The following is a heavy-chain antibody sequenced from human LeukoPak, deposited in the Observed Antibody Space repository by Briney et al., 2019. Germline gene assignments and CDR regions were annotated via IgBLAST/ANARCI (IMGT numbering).Heavy chain of an antibody. Sequence: SETLSLTCAVYGGSFSGYYWSWIRQPPGKGLEWIGEINHSGSTNYNPSLKSRVTISVDTSKNQFSLKPSSVTAADTAVYYCARGQMAPMITWGQGTLVTVSS. CDR1: GGSFSGYY. J-gene: IGHJ5*02. D-gene: IGHD3-16*01. V-gene: IGHV4-34*01. CDR3: ARGQMAPMIT. CDR2: INHSGST.